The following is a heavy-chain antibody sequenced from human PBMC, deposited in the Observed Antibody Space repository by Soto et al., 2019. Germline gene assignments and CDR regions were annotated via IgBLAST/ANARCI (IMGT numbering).Heavy chain of an antibody. CDR1: GFTFSSYS. D-gene: IGHD3-16*01. J-gene: IGHJ5*02. CDR2: ISRSSSYI. V-gene: IGHV3-21*01. CDR3: ARDLHDYVSFRFDP. Sequence: GGSLRLSCAASGFTFSSYSMNWVRQAPGKRLEWVSSISRSSSYIYYADSVKGRFTISRDNAKNSLYLQMNSLRAEDTAVYYCARDLHDYVSFRFDPWGQGTLVTVSS.